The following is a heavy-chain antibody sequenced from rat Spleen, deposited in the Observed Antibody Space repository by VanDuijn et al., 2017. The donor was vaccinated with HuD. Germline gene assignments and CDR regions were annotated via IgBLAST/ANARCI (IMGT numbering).Heavy chain of an antibody. Sequence: VQLVESGGGLVQPGRSMKLSCAASGLSFSNYDMAWVRQAPGKGLEWVARIRTKPNNYATYYADSVKGRFTISRDDSKSMVYLQMDNLKTEDTAMYYCTARGYNNYDWFACWGQGTLVTVSS. CDR3: TARGYNNYDWFAC. D-gene: IGHD1-10*01. CDR2: IRTKPNNYAT. CDR1: GLSFSNYD. J-gene: IGHJ3*01. V-gene: IGHV10-5*01.